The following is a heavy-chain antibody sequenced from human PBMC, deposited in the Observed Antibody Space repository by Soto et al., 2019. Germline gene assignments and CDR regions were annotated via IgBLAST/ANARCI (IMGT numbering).Heavy chain of an antibody. J-gene: IGHJ4*02. CDR1: GCTFSSYA. CDR2: ISGSGGST. Sequence: PGGSLRLSCAASGCTFSSYAMSWVRQAPGKGLEWVSAISGSGGSTYYADSVKGRFTISRDNSKNTLYLQMNSLRAEDTAVYYCAKEYEYSSGWERIDYWGQGTLVTVSS. D-gene: IGHD6-19*01. V-gene: IGHV3-23*01. CDR3: AKEYEYSSGWERIDY.